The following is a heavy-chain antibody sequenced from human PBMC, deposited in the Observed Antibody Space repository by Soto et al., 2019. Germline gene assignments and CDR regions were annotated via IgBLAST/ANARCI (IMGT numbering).Heavy chain of an antibody. Sequence: TLSLTCTVSGGSISSGGYCWSWIRQHPGKGLEWIGYIYYSGSTYYNPSLKSRVTISVDTAKNQFSLKLSSVTAADTAVYYCPRGRGPRRYVDFDIWGQGTMGTVS. V-gene: IGHV4-31*03. CDR3: PRGRGPRRYVDFDI. CDR2: IYYSGST. D-gene: IGHD3-9*01. CDR1: GGSISSGGYC. J-gene: IGHJ3*02.